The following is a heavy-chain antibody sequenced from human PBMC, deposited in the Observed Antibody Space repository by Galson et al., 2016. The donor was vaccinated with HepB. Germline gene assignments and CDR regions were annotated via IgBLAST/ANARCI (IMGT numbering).Heavy chain of an antibody. V-gene: IGHV2-5*08. Sequence: PALVKPTQTLTLTCTFSGFSLSTSGMGVGWIRQPPGKALEWLAIIYWDDGNRYSPSLQSRLTITKDTSKNQVFITMTNMDPVDTGRYYCAQSGYFYDDPGSYLYPPPFGYWGQGTRVTVSS. J-gene: IGHJ4*02. CDR1: GFSLSTSGMG. D-gene: IGHD3-16*02. CDR3: AQSGYFYDDPGSYLYPPPFGY. CDR2: IYWDDGN.